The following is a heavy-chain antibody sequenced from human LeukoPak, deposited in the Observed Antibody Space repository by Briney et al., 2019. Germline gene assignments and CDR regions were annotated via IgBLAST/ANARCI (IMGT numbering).Heavy chain of an antibody. J-gene: IGHJ3*02. Sequence: GESLKISCKGSGYSFTRHWIGWVRQMPGKGLEWMGIIYPGDSDTRYSPSFQGQVTISADKSISTAYLQWGSLKASDTAMFYCARLILEGNAFDIWGQGTMVTVSS. V-gene: IGHV5-51*01. D-gene: IGHD2-21*01. CDR2: IYPGDSDT. CDR1: GYSFTRHW. CDR3: ARLILEGNAFDI.